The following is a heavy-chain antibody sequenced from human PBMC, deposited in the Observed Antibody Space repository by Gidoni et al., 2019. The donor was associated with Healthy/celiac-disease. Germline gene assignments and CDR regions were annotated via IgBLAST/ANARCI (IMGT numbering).Heavy chain of an antibody. D-gene: IGHD3-16*01. CDR1: GFTVSSNY. J-gene: IGHJ4*02. Sequence: EVQLVESGGGLVQPVGSLRLSCAAAGFTVSSNYMSWVRQAPGKGLEWVSVIYSGGSTYYADSVKGRFTISRDNSKHTLYLQMNSLRAEDTAVYYCARDLSGGFDYWGQGTLVTVSS. CDR2: IYSGGST. CDR3: ARDLSGGFDY. V-gene: IGHV3-66*02.